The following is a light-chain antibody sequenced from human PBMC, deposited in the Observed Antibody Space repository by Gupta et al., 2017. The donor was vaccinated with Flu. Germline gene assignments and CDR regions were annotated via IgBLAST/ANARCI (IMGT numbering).Light chain of an antibody. J-gene: IGKJ4*01. CDR2: GAS. CDR3: QQNNAWPLT. Sequence: EIVMTQSPATLSVSPGESATLSCRASQSVNSNLAWYQQKPGQAPRLLIYGASTRATGLPARFSGSGSGAEFTLTISSLQSEDFAFYYCQQNNAWPLTFGGGTKVEI. V-gene: IGKV3-15*01. CDR1: QSVNSN.